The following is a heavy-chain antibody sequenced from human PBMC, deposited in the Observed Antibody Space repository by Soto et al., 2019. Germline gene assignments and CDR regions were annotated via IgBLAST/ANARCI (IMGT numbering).Heavy chain of an antibody. CDR2: IIPIFGTA. J-gene: IGHJ6*02. CDR3: ARGGETPLPYYYYYGMDV. D-gene: IGHD2-21*01. Sequence: QVQLVQSGAEVKKPGSSVKVSCKASGGTFSSYAISWVRQAPGQGLEWMGGIIPIFGTANYAQKFQGRVTITADDSTSTAYMELSSLRSEDTAVYYCARGGETPLPYYYYYGMDVWGQGTTVTVSS. CDR1: GGTFSSYA. V-gene: IGHV1-69*01.